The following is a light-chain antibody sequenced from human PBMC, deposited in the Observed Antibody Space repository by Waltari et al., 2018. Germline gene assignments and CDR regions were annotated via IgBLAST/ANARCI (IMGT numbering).Light chain of an antibody. J-gene: IGLJ3*02. Sequence: QSVLTQPPSVSGAPGQTVSIPCTGSSPNIGADSDVHWSPQLPGTAPKLLIYGNNRRPSGVPVRVSGSKSGSSASPVITWLQVQDEAEYVCQSYDNSLTGPLVFGGGTKLTVL. CDR1: SPNIGADSD. CDR2: GNN. V-gene: IGLV1-40*01. CDR3: QSYDNSLTGPLV.